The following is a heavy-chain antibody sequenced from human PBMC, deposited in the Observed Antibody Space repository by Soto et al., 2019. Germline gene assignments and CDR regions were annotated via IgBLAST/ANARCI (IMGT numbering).Heavy chain of an antibody. CDR2: LIPIFGTA. D-gene: IGHD2-2*01. J-gene: IGHJ5*02. Sequence: QVQLVQSGAEVKKPGSSVKVSCKASGGTFSSYAISWVRQAPGQGLEWMGGLIPIFGTANYAQKFQGRVKITADEAASTAYMEPSSLRSEATAVYYCARYAPPMGNWFDPWGQGTLVTVSS. V-gene: IGHV1-69*01. CDR1: GGTFSSYA. CDR3: ARYAPPMGNWFDP.